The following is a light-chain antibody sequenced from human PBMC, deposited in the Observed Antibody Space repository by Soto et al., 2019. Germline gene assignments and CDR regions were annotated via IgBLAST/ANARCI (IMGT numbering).Light chain of an antibody. CDR1: NSDVGGYDY. V-gene: IGLV2-14*01. CDR3: TSYTSSSTQV. CDR2: EVT. Sequence: QSALTQPASVSGSPGQSITISCTGTNSDVGGYDYVSWYQQHPGTAPRLIIFEVTNRPSGVSNRFSGSKSGNTASLTISGLQAEDEADYYCTSYTSSSTQVFGTGTKVTVL. J-gene: IGLJ1*01.